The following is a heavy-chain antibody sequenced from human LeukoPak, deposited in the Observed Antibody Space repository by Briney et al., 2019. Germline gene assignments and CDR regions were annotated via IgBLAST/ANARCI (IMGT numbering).Heavy chain of an antibody. CDR2: ISSSGSTI. Sequence: GGSLRLSCAASGFTFSDYYMSWIRQAPGKGLEWVSYISSSGSTIYYADSVKGRFTIPRDNAKNSLYLQMNSLRAEDTAVYYCARDGARGVVNRRFDYWGQGTLVTVSS. D-gene: IGHD3-10*01. CDR3: ARDGARGVVNRRFDY. V-gene: IGHV3-11*04. CDR1: GFTFSDYY. J-gene: IGHJ4*02.